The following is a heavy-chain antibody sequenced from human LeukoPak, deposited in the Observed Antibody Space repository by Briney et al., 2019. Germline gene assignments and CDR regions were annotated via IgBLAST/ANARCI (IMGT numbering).Heavy chain of an antibody. D-gene: IGHD2-15*01. Sequence: GGSLRLSCAASKITFRDSWMSWVRQAPGRGLEWVAAIKDDGSEEYYLDSVKGRFTISRDNAKNSVYLQMNSLGDEDTAVYHCATYINWVPGDVWGQGTAVSVSS. CDR2: IKDDGSEE. CDR1: KITFRDSW. V-gene: IGHV3-7*01. J-gene: IGHJ6*02. CDR3: ATYINWVPGDV.